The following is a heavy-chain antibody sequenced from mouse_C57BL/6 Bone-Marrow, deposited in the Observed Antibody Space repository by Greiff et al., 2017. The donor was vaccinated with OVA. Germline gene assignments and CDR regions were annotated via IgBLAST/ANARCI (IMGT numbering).Heavy chain of an antibody. D-gene: IGHD1-1*01. CDR2: IYWDDDK. J-gene: IGHJ1*03. CDR1: GFSLSTSGMG. CDR3: AGSSYDWYFDV. V-gene: IGHV8-12*01. Sequence: QVTLKVCGPGILQSSQTLSLTCSFSGFSLSTSGMGVSWIRQPSGKGLEWLAHIYWDDDKRYNPSLKSRLTISKDTSRNQVFLKITSVDTADTATYYCAGSSYDWYFDVWGTGTTVTVSS.